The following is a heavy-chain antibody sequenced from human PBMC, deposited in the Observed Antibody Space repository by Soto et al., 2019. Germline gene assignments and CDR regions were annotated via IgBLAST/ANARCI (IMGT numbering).Heavy chain of an antibody. CDR1: GFTFSSYA. CDR2: ISGSGGST. J-gene: IGHJ3*02. CDR3: AKDQPGVVILLAFDI. D-gene: IGHD3-3*01. Sequence: XXSLRLSCAASGFTFSSYAMSWVLQAPGKGLEWVSAISGSGGSTYYADSVKGRFTISRDNSKNTLYLQMNSLRAEDTAVYYCAKDQPGVVILLAFDIWGQGTMVTVSS. V-gene: IGHV3-23*01.